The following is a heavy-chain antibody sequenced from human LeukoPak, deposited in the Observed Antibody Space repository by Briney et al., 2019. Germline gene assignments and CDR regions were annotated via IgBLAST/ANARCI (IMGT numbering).Heavy chain of an antibody. Sequence: SETLSLTCTISGGSVSDYYWSWIRQSPGKGLEWIGEINHSGSTNYNPSLKSRVTISVDTPKNQFSLKLSSVTAADTAVYYCARRRYCSSTSCYYRGYYYYYMDVWGKGTTVTISS. CDR1: GGSVSDYY. V-gene: IGHV4-34*01. CDR2: INHSGST. D-gene: IGHD2-2*01. CDR3: ARRRYCSSTSCYYRGYYYYYMDV. J-gene: IGHJ6*03.